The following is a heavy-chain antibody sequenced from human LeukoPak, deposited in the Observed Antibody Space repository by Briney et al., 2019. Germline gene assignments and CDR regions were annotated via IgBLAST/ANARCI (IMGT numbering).Heavy chain of an antibody. D-gene: IGHD3/OR15-3a*01. CDR2: IFTAGST. J-gene: IGHJ4*02. CDR1: GGSISSYY. CDR3: ARGVWTGINFFYYFDY. V-gene: IGHV4-4*07. Sequence: PSETLSLTCTVSGGSISSYYWSWLRQPAGKELEWIGRIFTAGSTNYNPSLKSRVAISVDKSKNQFSLKLTSVTAADTAIYYCARGVWTGINFFYYFDYWGQGTLVTVSS.